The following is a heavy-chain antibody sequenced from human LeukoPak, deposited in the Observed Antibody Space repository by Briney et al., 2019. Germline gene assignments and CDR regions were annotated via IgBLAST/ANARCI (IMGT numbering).Heavy chain of an antibody. CDR1: GGPISSYY. Sequence: SETLSLTCSVSGGPISSYYWSWIRQPPGKGLEWIGYMYYSGSANYNPSLKSRVTMSVDTSKNHFSLNLTSVTAADTAVYYCARGGTQLTFPVWGQGTLVTVSS. D-gene: IGHD4/OR15-4a*01. CDR2: MYYSGSA. V-gene: IGHV4-59*01. CDR3: ARGGTQLTFPV. J-gene: IGHJ4*02.